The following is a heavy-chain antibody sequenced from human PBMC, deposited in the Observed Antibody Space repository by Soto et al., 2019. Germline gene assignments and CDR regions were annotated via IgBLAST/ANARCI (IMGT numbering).Heavy chain of an antibody. CDR1: GFTLTGYG. D-gene: IGHD2-15*01. Sequence: QVQLVESGGGVVQPGRSLRLSCVASGFTLTGYGLHWVRLPPGKGLEWVAVISHDERFIRYTDSVKGRFTISRDKSSNTLYLQMNSRRTEDTAVYYCARDLWTRSGGGFDYWGQGTLVTVSS. J-gene: IGHJ4*02. CDR2: ISHDERFI. CDR3: ARDLWTRSGGGFDY. V-gene: IGHV3-30*03.